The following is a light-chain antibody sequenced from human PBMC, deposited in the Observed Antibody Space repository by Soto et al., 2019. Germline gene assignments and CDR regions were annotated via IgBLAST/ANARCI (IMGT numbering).Light chain of an antibody. V-gene: IGLV2-14*01. J-gene: IGLJ1*01. CDR1: SSDIGAYNY. CDR3: SSYTSISSYV. CDR2: EVS. Sequence: QSVLTQPASVSGSPGQSITISCTGTSSDIGAYNYVSWYLQHPGKAPKLMVFEVSNRPSGVSNRFSGSKSGNTASLTISGLQPEEEADYYCSSYTSISSYVFGTGTKVTVL.